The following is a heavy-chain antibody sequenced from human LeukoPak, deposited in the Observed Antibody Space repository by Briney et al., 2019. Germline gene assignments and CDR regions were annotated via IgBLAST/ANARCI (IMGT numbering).Heavy chain of an antibody. J-gene: IGHJ4*02. V-gene: IGHV3-23*01. CDR2: ISGSGGST. Sequence: GPLRFSFASSGFTFSTFPISGVPRPPGRGLEWVSAISGSGGSTYYADSVKGRFTISRDNAKNSLYLQMNSLRAEDTAVYYCARETYYFDYWGQGTLVTVSS. CDR1: GFTFSTFP. CDR3: ARETYYFDY.